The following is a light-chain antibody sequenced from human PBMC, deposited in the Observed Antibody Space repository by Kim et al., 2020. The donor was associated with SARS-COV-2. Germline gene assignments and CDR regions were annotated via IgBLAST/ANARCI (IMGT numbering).Light chain of an antibody. J-gene: IGLJ3*02. CDR1: NLENKY. Sequence: SYELTQPPSVSVSPGQTASISCSGYNLENKYTSWYQQKPGQSPVLVIYADTERPSGIPWRFSVSRSGSTATLTITGTQVVDEGDYYCLVWDNGVRVFGGGTKVTVL. CDR3: LVWDNGVRV. CDR2: ADT. V-gene: IGLV3-1*01.